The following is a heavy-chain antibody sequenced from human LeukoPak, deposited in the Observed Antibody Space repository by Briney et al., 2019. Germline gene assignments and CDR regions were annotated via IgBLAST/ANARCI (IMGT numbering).Heavy chain of an antibody. D-gene: IGHD6-19*01. CDR2: ISSSAGST. CDR3: AKSMTLQWRGFFDL. J-gene: IGHJ2*01. V-gene: IGHV3-23*01. Sequence: GGSLRLSCVASGFTFSSYGMTWVRQAPGKGPEWVSVISSSAGSTYYADSVKGRFIISRDNSKNTLYLQKNSLRADDTAIYYCAKSMTLQWRGFFDLWGRGTHVTVSS. CDR1: GFTFSSYG.